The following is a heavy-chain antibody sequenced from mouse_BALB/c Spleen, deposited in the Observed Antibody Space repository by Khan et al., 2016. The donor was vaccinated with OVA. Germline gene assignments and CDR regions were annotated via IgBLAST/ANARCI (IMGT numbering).Heavy chain of an antibody. V-gene: IGHV5-6*01. D-gene: IGHD4-1*01. CDR1: GFTFSSYS. Sequence: EVELVESGGDLVKPGGSLKLSCAASGFTFSSYSMSWVRQTPDKRLEWVASISSGGDYTYYPDSVKGRFTISRDNAKNTLYLQMSDLKSEDTAMYYLADHLTGSFACWGQGTLVTVSA. CDR2: ISSGGDYT. J-gene: IGHJ3*01. CDR3: ADHLTGSFAC.